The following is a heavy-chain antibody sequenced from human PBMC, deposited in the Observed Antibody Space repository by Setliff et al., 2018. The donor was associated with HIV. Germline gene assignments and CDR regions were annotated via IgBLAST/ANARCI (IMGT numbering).Heavy chain of an antibody. V-gene: IGHV4-34*01. Sequence: SETLSLTCAVYGGSFSGYYWSWLRQPPGKGLEWIGEMNAGGSINDNPSLKSRLTISVDTSKNQFSLKLKSVTAADTAVYYCARGFAFGGVIVIPYYFDYWGQGTLVTVSS. CDR2: MNAGGSI. D-gene: IGHD3-16*02. J-gene: IGHJ4*02. CDR1: GGSFSGYY. CDR3: ARGFAFGGVIVIPYYFDY.